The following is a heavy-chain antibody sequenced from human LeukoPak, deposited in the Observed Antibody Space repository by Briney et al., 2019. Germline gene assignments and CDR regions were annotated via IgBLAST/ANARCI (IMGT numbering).Heavy chain of an antibody. CDR1: GFTFSGSA. J-gene: IGHJ4*02. D-gene: IGHD6-13*01. V-gene: IGHV3-73*01. CDR2: IRSKANSYAT. Sequence: GGSLKLSCAASGFTFSGSAMHWVRQASGKGLEWVGRIRSKANSYATAYAASVKGGFTISRDDSKNTAYLQMNSLKTEDTAVYYCTRPGIAAAGIRDYRGQGALVTVSS. CDR3: TRPGIAAAGIRDY.